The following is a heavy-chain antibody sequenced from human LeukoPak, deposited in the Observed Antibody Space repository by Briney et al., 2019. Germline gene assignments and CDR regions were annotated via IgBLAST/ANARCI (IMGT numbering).Heavy chain of an antibody. CDR3: AKGRYCSSTSFDVGWFDP. J-gene: IGHJ5*02. V-gene: IGHV3-23*01. D-gene: IGHD2-2*01. CDR2: ISGGGGNT. Sequence: GGSLRLSCAASGFTFSSYVINCVRQAPRKGLEWVSVISGGGGNTHYADSVKRRFTISRDNPKNTLFLQMNSRRAEDTVVYYCAKGRYCSSTSFDVGWFDPGGQGTLLTVSS. CDR1: GFTFSSYV.